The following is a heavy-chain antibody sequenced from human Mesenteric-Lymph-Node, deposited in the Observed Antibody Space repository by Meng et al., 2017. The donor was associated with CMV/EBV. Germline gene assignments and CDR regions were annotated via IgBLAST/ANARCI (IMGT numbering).Heavy chain of an antibody. CDR3: ARDIGNSGYFNWFDP. Sequence: GESLKISCEASGFTFSNYWVHWVRQAPGKGLVWVSRINSDGSSTSYADSVKGRFTISRDNAKNTLYLQMNSLRAEDTAVYYCARDIGNSGYFNWFDPWGQGTLVTVSS. J-gene: IGHJ5*02. D-gene: IGHD3-22*01. CDR1: GFTFSNYW. CDR2: INSDGSST. V-gene: IGHV3-74*01.